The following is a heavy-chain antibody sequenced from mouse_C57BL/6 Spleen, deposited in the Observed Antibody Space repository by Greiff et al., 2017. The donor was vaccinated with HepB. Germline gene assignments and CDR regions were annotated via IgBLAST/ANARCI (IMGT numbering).Heavy chain of an antibody. CDR3: ARRVTTYFDY. D-gene: IGHD2-5*01. CDR2: ISGGGGNT. Sequence: EVQLVESGGGLVKPGGSLKLSCAASGFTFSSYTMSWVRQTPEKRLEWVATISGGGGNTYYPDSVKGRFTISRDNAKNTLYLQMSSLRSEDTALYYCARRVTTYFDYWGQGTTLTVSS. V-gene: IGHV5-9*01. CDR1: GFTFSSYT. J-gene: IGHJ2*01.